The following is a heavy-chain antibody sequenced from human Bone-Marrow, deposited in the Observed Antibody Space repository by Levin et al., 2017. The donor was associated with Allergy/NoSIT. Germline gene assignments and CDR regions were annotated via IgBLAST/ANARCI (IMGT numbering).Heavy chain of an antibody. CDR3: ARDGLLWFGEPIGSPDY. CDR1: GFTFSSYW. Sequence: GGSLRLSCAASGFTFSSYWMSWVRQAPGKGLEWVANIKQDGSEKYYVDSVKGRFTISRDNAKNSLYLQMNSLRAEDTAVYYCARDGLLWFGEPIGSPDYWGQGTLVTVSS. D-gene: IGHD3-10*01. V-gene: IGHV3-7*01. J-gene: IGHJ4*02. CDR2: IKQDGSEK.